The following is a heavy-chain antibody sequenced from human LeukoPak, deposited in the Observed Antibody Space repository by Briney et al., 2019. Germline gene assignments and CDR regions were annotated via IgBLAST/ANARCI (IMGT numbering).Heavy chain of an antibody. CDR2: IKQDGSEK. CDR1: GFTFSSYW. D-gene: IGHD1-26*01. Sequence: GGSLRLSCAASGFTFSSYWMSWVRQAPGKGLEWVANIKQDGSEKYYVDSVKGRFTISRDNANNSLYLQMNSLRAEDTAVYYCARVGAKYYFDYWGQGTLVTVSS. CDR3: ARVGAKYYFDY. V-gene: IGHV3-7*01. J-gene: IGHJ4*02.